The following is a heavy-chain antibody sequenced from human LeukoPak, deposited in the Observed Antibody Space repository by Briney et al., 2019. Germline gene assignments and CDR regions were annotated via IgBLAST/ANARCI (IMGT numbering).Heavy chain of an antibody. D-gene: IGHD3-10*01. J-gene: IGHJ6*03. CDR2: IYSSGST. V-gene: IGHV4-4*07. Sequence: KPSETLSLTCTVSGVSISRYYWSWIRQPAGKGLEWIGRIYSSGSTNYNPSLKSRVTISVDTSKNQFSLKLSSVTAADTAVYYCARGYYYGSGTPIHYYYYYMDVWGKGTTVTVSS. CDR3: ARGYYYGSGTPIHYYYYYMDV. CDR1: GVSISRYY.